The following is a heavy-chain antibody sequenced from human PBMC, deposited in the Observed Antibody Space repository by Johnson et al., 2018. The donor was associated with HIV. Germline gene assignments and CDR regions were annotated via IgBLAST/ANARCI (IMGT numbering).Heavy chain of an antibody. V-gene: IGHV3-30-3*02. D-gene: IGHD6-13*01. CDR1: GFTFSSYV. CDR2: ISYDGNNK. CDR3: AKPGGSSWYFDAFDI. J-gene: IGHJ3*02. Sequence: QVQLVESGGGLVKPGGSLRLSCAASGFTFSSYVMHWVRQAPGKGLAWVAVISYDGNNKYYADSVKGRFTISRDNSKNTLYLQMKSLRAEDTAVYYWAKPGGSSWYFDAFDIWGQGTMVTVSS.